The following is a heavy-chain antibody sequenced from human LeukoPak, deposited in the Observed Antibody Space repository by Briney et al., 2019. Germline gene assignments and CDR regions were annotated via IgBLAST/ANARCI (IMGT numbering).Heavy chain of an antibody. Sequence: TSQTLSLTCTVSGGSISSGGYYWSWIRQPPGKGLEWIGYIYHSGSTYYNPSLKSRVTISVDRSKNQFSLKLSSVTAADTAVYYCARDTKLVVPAASRDYYYYMDVWGKGTTVTVSS. D-gene: IGHD2-2*01. CDR2: IYHSGST. V-gene: IGHV4-30-2*01. J-gene: IGHJ6*03. CDR3: ARDTKLVVPAASRDYYYYMDV. CDR1: GGSISSGGYY.